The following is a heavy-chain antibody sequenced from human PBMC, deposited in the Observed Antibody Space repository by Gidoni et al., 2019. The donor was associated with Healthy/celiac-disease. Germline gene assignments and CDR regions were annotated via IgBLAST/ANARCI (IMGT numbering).Heavy chain of an antibody. V-gene: IGHV3-23*01. Sequence: EVQLLESGGGLVQPGGSLRLSCAASGFTFSSYAMSWVRQAPGQGLEWVSAISGSGGSTYYADSVKGRFTISRDNSKNTLYLQMNSLRAEDTAVYYCAKDLGGYYDFWSGYHNWFDPWGQGTLVTVSS. CDR2: ISGSGGST. CDR3: AKDLGGYYDFWSGYHNWFDP. CDR1: GFTFSSYA. J-gene: IGHJ5*02. D-gene: IGHD3-3*01.